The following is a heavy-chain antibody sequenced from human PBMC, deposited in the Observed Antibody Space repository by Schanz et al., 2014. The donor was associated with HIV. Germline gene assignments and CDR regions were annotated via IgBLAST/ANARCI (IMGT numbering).Heavy chain of an antibody. D-gene: IGHD3-22*01. CDR2: VSGSGGST. J-gene: IGHJ5*02. Sequence: EVQLVESGGGLVQPGGSLRLSCAASGFTFSTYAMNWVRQAPGKGLEWVSGVSGSGGSTNYADSEKGRVTISRDNSKNTLYVQMDRLRVEDTAVYYCAKDMRNYYEWGDGFDAWGQGTLVTVSS. CDR1: GFTFSTYA. V-gene: IGHV3-23*04. CDR3: AKDMRNYYEWGDGFDA.